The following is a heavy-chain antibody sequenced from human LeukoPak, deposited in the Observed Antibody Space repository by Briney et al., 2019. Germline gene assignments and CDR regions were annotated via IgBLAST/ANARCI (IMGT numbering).Heavy chain of an antibody. CDR2: ISGSGGST. CDR1: GFTFSSYA. D-gene: IGHD6-13*01. CDR3: AKPRPSYSSSWYDH. J-gene: IGHJ5*02. V-gene: IGHV3-23*01. Sequence: PGGSLRLSCAASGFTFSSYAMHWVRQAPGKGLEWVSAISGSGGSTYYADSVKGRFTISRDNSKNTLYLQMNSLRAEDTAVYYCAKPRPSYSSSWYDHWGQGTLVTVSS.